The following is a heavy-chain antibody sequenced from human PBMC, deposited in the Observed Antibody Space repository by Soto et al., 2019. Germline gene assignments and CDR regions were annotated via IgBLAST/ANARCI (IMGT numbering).Heavy chain of an antibody. D-gene: IGHD3-16*01. CDR2: VYYSGAT. CDR3: ARDKDLQPAVWGF. V-gene: IGHV4-31*03. J-gene: IGHJ4*02. Sequence: KTSETLSLTCTVSGDSMATGGHYYNWIRQVPGKGLEWIGYVYYSGATHYTPSLRARATISGDTSKNQFSLRLISVTAADTALYYCARDKDLQPAVWGFWGQGIQVTVSS. CDR1: GDSMATGGHY.